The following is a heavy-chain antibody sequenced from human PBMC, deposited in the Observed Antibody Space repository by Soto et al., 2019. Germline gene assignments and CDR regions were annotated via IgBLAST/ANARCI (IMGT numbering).Heavy chain of an antibody. D-gene: IGHD3-3*01. CDR2: IYYSGST. CDR1: GGSISSGGYY. J-gene: IGHJ4*02. Sequence: QVQLQESGPGLVKPSQTLSLTCTVSGGSISSGGYYWSWIRQHPGKGLEWIGYIYYSGSTYYNPSLKSRVTIAVDTSKNQCALKLSSVSAADTAVYYCARGSRDYYDFWSGSYFDYWGQGTLVTVSS. CDR3: ARGSRDYYDFWSGSYFDY. V-gene: IGHV4-31*03.